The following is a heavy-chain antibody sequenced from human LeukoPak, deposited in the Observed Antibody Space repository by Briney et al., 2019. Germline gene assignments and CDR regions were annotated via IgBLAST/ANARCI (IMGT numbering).Heavy chain of an antibody. J-gene: IGHJ6*03. D-gene: IGHD3-10*01. V-gene: IGHV4-34*01. CDR2: INRSGST. CDR1: GGSFSGYY. Sequence: SETLSLTCAVYGGSFSGYYWSWIRQPPGKGLEWIGEINRSGSTNYNPSLKSRVTISVDTSKNQFSLKLSSVTAADTAVYYCARYVKTYYYGSGSYSDYYYYMDVWGKGTTVTVSS. CDR3: ARYVKTYYYGSGSYSDYYYYMDV.